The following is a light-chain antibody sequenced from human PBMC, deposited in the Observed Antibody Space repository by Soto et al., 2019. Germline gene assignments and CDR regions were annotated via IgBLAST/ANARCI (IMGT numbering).Light chain of an antibody. CDR2: GNT. Sequence: QSVLTQPPSVSGAPGQRVTISCTGGSSNIGSGYDVHWYQQLPGTAPKLLIYGNTNRPSGVPDRFSASTSATSASLAITGLQAEDEADYYCQSYDRSLSGSFFGTGTKLTVL. CDR1: SSNIGSGYD. J-gene: IGLJ1*01. V-gene: IGLV1-40*01. CDR3: QSYDRSLSGSF.